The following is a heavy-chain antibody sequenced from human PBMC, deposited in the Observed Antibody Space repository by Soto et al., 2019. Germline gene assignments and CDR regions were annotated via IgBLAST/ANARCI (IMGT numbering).Heavy chain of an antibody. CDR1: GFTFSSYA. CDR2: ISYDGSNK. V-gene: IGHV3-30-3*01. CDR3: ARDHDFWSGPPPRDAFDI. J-gene: IGHJ3*02. Sequence: SGGSLRLSCAASGFTFSSYAMHWVRQAPGKGLEWVAVISYDGSNKYYADSVKGRFTISRDNSKNTLYLQMNSLRAEDTAVYYCARDHDFWSGPPPRDAFDIWGQGTMVTVSS. D-gene: IGHD3-3*01.